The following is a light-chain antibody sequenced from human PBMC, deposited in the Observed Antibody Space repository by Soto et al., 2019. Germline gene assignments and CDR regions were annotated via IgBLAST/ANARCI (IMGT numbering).Light chain of an antibody. CDR2: DAS. CDR1: QSISTW. Sequence: DIQMTQSPSTLSAFVGERVTITCRASQSISTWLAWYQQKPGRAPNLLIYDASSLESGVPSRFSGSGSGTDFTLTISSLQPDDFATYYCQQYDSYSQTFGQGTKLEIK. V-gene: IGKV1-5*01. CDR3: QQYDSYSQT. J-gene: IGKJ2*01.